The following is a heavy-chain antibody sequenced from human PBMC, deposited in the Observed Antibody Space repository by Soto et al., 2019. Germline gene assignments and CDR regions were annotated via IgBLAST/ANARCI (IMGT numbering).Heavy chain of an antibody. J-gene: IGHJ4*02. D-gene: IGHD3-10*01. CDR1: GLSLTTSGVG. CDR2: IYWDDDK. V-gene: IGHV2-5*02. Sequence: QSTLKESGPTLVRPTQTLTLTCTFSGLSLTTSGVGVGWIRQPPGKALEWLAVIYWDDDKRYSSSLKSRLTITKDTSKNQVVLTMTNMDPVDTATYYCAHHPYYGLGSYSFDYWGQGTLVTVSS. CDR3: AHHPYYGLGSYSFDY.